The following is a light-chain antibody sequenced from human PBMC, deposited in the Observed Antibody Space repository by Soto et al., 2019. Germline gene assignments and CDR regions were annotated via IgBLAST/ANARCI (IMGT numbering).Light chain of an antibody. CDR3: ISYTITSTLV. Sequence: QSALTQAASVSGSPGQSITISCTGTSNDVGANNYVSWYQRHPGKAPKILIYEAVNRPSGVSHRFSGSKSGNTASLTISGLQAEDEAEYFCISYTITSTLVFGGGTKLTVL. CDR2: EAV. J-gene: IGLJ2*01. V-gene: IGLV2-14*01. CDR1: SNDVGANNY.